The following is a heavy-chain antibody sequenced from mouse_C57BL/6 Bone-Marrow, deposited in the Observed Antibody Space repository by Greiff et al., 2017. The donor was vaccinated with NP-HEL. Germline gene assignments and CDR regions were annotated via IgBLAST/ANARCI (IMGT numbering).Heavy chain of an antibody. Sequence: QVQLKQPGAELVKPGASVKLSCKASGYTFTSYWMYWVKQRPGQGLEWIGMIHPNSGSTNYNEKFKSKATLTVDKSSSTAYMQLSSLTSEDSAVYYCARSEYYYGSSLFAYWGQGTLVTVSA. CDR2: IHPNSGST. CDR3: ARSEYYYGSSLFAY. D-gene: IGHD1-1*01. CDR1: GYTFTSYW. J-gene: IGHJ3*01. V-gene: IGHV1-64*01.